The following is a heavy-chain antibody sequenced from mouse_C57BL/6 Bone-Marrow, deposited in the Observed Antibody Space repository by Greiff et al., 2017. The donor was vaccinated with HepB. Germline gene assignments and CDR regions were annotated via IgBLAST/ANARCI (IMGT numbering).Heavy chain of an antibody. J-gene: IGHJ2*01. CDR1: GFSLTSYG. CDR3: ARNPVTLEEYFDY. D-gene: IGHD2-12*01. Sequence: VKLMESGPGLVQPSQSLSITCTVSGFSLTSYGVHWVRQSPGKGLEWLGVIWSGGSTDYNAAFISRMSISKDNSKSQVFFKMNSLQADDTAIYYCARNPVTLEEYFDYWGQGTTLTVSS. V-gene: IGHV2-2*01. CDR2: IWSGGST.